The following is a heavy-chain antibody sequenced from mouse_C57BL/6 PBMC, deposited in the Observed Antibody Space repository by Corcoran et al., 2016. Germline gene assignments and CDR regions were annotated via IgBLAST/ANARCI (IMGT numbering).Heavy chain of an antibody. J-gene: IGHJ1*03. D-gene: IGHD1-1*01. V-gene: IGHV1-80*01. CDR2: IYPGDGDT. Sequence: QVQLQQSGAELVKPGASVKISCKASGYAFSSYWMNWVKQRPGKGLEWIGQIYPGDGDTNYNGKFKGKATLTADKSSSTAYMQLSSLTSEDSAVYFCARCPYLYYGSSYPWYFDVWGTGTTVTVSS. CDR1: GYAFSSYW. CDR3: ARCPYLYYGSSYPWYFDV.